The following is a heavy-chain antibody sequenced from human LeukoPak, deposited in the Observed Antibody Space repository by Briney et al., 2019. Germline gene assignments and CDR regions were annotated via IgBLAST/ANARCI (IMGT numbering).Heavy chain of an antibody. CDR1: GGSISSYY. CDR2: IYYSGST. Sequence: SETLSLTCTVSGGSISSYYWSWIRQPPGKGLEWIGYIYYSGSTNYNPSLKSRVTISVDTSKNQFSLKLSSVTAADTAVYYCARRGYYYDSSGWQPWGQGTLVTVSS. D-gene: IGHD3-22*01. J-gene: IGHJ1*01. CDR3: ARRGYYYDSSGWQP. V-gene: IGHV4-59*08.